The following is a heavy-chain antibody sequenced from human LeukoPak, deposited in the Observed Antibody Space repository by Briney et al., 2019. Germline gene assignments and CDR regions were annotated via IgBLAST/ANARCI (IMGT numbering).Heavy chain of an antibody. CDR2: INPNSGGT. CDR1: GYTITGYY. D-gene: IGHD6-13*01. V-gene: IGHV1-2*02. J-gene: IGHJ4*02. Sequence: ASVKVSCKASGYTITGYYIHWVRQAPGQGLEWMGWINPNSGGTNYAQKFQGRVTMTRDTSISTAYMELSRLRSDDTAAYYCARQFEKAAAGSDPSYYFDYWGQGTLVTVSS. CDR3: ARQFEKAAAGSDPSYYFDY.